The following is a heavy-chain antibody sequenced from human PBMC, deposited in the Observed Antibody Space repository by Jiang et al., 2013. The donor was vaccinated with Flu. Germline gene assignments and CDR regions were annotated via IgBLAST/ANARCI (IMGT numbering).Heavy chain of an antibody. CDR1: GGTFSSYA. V-gene: IGHV1-69*01. CDR3: ARDYETVGATTPHSAREDDN. Sequence: GAEVKKPGSSVKVSCKASGGTFSSYAISWVRQAPGQGLEWMGGIIPIFGTANYAQKFQGRVTITADESTSTAYMELSSLRSEDTAVYYCARDYETVGATTPHSAREDDNWGQGTLVTVSS. D-gene: IGHD1-26*01. CDR2: IIPIFGTA. J-gene: IGHJ4*02.